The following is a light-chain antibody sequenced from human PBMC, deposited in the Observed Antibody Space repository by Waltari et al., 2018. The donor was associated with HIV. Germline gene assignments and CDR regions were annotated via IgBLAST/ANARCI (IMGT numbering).Light chain of an antibody. CDR2: EDT. CDR3: CSYGGFTTYV. J-gene: IGLJ1*01. V-gene: IGLV2-23*01. CDR1: TSDVGRYSL. Sequence: QSALTQPASVSGSPGPAIPIPCIGTTSDVGRYSLFSWNQHPPGKAPQLLIFEDTERPSGVFNRFAASKSGPTASLTISGLLAEDAADYYCCSYGGFTTYVFGSGTKVTVL.